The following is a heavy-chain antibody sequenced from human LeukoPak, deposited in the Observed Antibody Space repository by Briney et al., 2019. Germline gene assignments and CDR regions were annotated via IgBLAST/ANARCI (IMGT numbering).Heavy chain of an antibody. CDR2: IDSHGRST. Sequence: PGGSLRLSCAASGFTFSSHWMHWVRQAPGKGLVWVSRIDSHGRSTIDADSVKGRFTVSRDNAKNTLYPQMNSLRAEDTAVYYCAREGYGSGSYPFDYWGREPWSPSPQ. D-gene: IGHD3-10*01. CDR3: AREGYGSGSYPFDY. V-gene: IGHV3-74*01. CDR1: GFTFSSHW. J-gene: IGHJ4*02.